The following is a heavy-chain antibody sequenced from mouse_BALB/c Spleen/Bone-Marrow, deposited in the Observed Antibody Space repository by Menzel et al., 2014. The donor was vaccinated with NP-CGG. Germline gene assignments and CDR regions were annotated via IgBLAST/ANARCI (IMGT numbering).Heavy chain of an antibody. J-gene: IGHJ3*01. CDR3: ARVGSTMITTAFAY. D-gene: IGHD2-4*01. Sequence: QVQLKESGAELMKPGASVKISCKATGYTFSRNWIEWVKQRPGHGLEWIGEILPGSGSTNYNEKFNGKATFTADTSSNTANMQLSSLTSEDSGVYYCARVGSTMITTAFAYWGQGTLVTVSA. CDR1: GYTFSRNW. CDR2: ILPGSGST. V-gene: IGHV1-9*01.